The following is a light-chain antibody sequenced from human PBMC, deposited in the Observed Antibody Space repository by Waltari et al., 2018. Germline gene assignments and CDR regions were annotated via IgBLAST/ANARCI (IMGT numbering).Light chain of an antibody. Sequence: QSALTQPRSVSGSPGPSVTISCTKPINYVSWYQQHPGKAPKLILYYDNKRPSGVPDRFSDSKSGNTASLTISGRQTEDEADYYCCSFAGSHTEIFDGGTKLTVL. V-gene: IGLV2-11*01. CDR3: CSFAGSHTEI. CDR1: INY. J-gene: IGLJ2*01. CDR2: YDN.